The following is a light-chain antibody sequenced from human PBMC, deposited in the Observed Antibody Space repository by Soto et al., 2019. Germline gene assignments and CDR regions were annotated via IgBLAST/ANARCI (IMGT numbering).Light chain of an antibody. CDR3: QQYENSPIT. CDR1: QSITSSF. CDR2: GAS. V-gene: IGKV3-20*01. J-gene: IGKJ5*01. Sequence: EIVLTQSPGILSLSPGERASLSCGASQSITSSFLAWYQQKPGQAPRLLIYGASSRATGIPDRFSGTGFETDFTLTINRLEPEDFAVYYCQQYENSPITFGQGTRLEIK.